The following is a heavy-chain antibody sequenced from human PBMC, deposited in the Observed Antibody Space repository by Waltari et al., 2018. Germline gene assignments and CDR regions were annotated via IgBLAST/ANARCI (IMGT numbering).Heavy chain of an antibody. CDR1: GFRFSNVA. D-gene: IGHD2-15*01. Sequence: QVQLVESGGGVVQPGRSLGLSCAAPGFRFSNVAIHWVRQAPGKGLEWVAIISHDGSDKHYADSVKGRFTISRDNSKNTLYLQMINLRPEDTATYYCAKACSGGTFCYYIDHWGQGTLVTVSS. CDR2: ISHDGSDK. CDR3: AKACSGGTFCYYIDH. J-gene: IGHJ4*02. V-gene: IGHV3-30*18.